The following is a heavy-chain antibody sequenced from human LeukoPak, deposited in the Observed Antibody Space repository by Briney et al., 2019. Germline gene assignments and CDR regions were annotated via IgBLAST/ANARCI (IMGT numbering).Heavy chain of an antibody. CDR2: ISSRSSYI. CDR1: GFTFSSYS. D-gene: IGHD3-22*01. Sequence: GGSLRLSCAASGFTFSSYSMNWVRQAPGKGLEWVSSISSRSSYIYYADSVKGRFTISRDNAKNSLYLQMNSLRAEDTAVYYCAREDYYDSSGYDYWGQGTLVSVSS. CDR3: AREDYYDSSGYDY. V-gene: IGHV3-21*06. J-gene: IGHJ4*02.